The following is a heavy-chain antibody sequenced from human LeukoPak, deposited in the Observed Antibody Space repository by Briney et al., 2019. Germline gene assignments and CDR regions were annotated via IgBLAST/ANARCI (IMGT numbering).Heavy chain of an antibody. D-gene: IGHD3-10*01. CDR3: AAGGYYGSGAFHI. Sequence: SETLSLTCTVSGGSINSYYWTWIRQPPGKGLEWIGYISYSGATSYNPSLKSRVTISEDTSKNQSYLRLSSMTAADTAIYYCAAGGYYGSGAFHIWGLGTMVTVSS. CDR1: GGSINSYY. V-gene: IGHV4-59*01. J-gene: IGHJ3*02. CDR2: ISYSGAT.